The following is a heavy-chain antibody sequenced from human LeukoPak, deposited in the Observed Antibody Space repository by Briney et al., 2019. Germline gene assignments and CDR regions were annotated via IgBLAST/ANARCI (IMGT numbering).Heavy chain of an antibody. J-gene: IGHJ6*02. Sequence: SETLSLTCAVYGGSFSGYYWSWIRQPPGKGLEWIGEINRSGSTNYNPPLKSRVTISVDTSKNQFSLKLSSVTAADTAVYYCARARRPYYDFWSGYRTAYYYYGMDVWGQGTTVTVSS. CDR3: ARARRPYYDFWSGYRTAYYYYGMDV. V-gene: IGHV4-34*01. CDR1: GGSFSGYY. D-gene: IGHD3-3*01. CDR2: INRSGST.